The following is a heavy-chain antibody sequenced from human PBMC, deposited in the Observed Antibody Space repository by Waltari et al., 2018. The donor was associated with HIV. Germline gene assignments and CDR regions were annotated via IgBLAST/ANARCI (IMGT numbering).Heavy chain of an antibody. V-gene: IGHV3-23*04. D-gene: IGHD6-19*01. J-gene: IGHJ4*02. CDR2: ISGSGANI. CDR1: GFPFRDFA. Sequence: EVQLVDSGGGLVQPGGSLRLSCAASGFPFRDFALTWVRPARGKGLDWVSSISGSGANIYYADSGRGRFTISRDNSKNTLYLQMNSLRVEDTAVYYCAKDGGGWYTSGWYYFDYWGQGILVTVSS. CDR3: AKDGGGWYTSGWYYFDY.